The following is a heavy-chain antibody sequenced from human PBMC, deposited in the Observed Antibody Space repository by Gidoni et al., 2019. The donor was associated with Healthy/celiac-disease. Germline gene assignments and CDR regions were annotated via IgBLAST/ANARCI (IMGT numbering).Heavy chain of an antibody. CDR3: ARIAAAERGPFYYYYYGMDV. V-gene: IGHV3-30*03. Sequence: VVQPARSLRLSCAASGLTFSSYGMHWVRQAPGKGLEWVAVISYDGSNKYYADSVKGRFTISRDNSKNTLYLQMNSLRAEDTAVYYCARIAAAERGPFYYYYYGMDVWGQGTTVTVSS. CDR1: GLTFSSYG. J-gene: IGHJ6*02. CDR2: ISYDGSNK. D-gene: IGHD6-13*01.